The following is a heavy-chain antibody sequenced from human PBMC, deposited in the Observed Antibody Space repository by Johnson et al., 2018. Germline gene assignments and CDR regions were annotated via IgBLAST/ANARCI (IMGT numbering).Heavy chain of an antibody. V-gene: IGHV3-13*01. CDR3: ARGIPGGFDI. J-gene: IGHJ3*02. D-gene: IGHD2-21*01. CDR1: GFTFSSYD. Sequence: VQLVQSGGGLVQPGGSLRLSCAASGFTFSSYDMHWVRQATGKGLEWVSGIHTAGDTYYPGPVKGRFTISREKAKNSLYLQMNSLGAGDTALDYCARGIPGGFDIWGQGTMVTVSS. CDR2: IHTAGDT.